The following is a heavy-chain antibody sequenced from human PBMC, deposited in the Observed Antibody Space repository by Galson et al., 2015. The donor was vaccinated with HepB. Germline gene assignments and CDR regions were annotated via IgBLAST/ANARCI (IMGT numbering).Heavy chain of an antibody. CDR1: GFTFSSYA. J-gene: IGHJ4*02. D-gene: IGHD6-13*01. CDR2: ISYDGSNK. CDR3: ASDLAAAGTTQLDY. V-gene: IGHV3-30-3*01. Sequence: SLRLSCAASGFTFSSYAMHWVRQAPGKGLEWVAVISYDGSNKYYADSVKGRFTISRGNSKNTLYLQMNSLRAEDTAVYYCASDLAAAGTTQLDYWGQGTLVTVSS.